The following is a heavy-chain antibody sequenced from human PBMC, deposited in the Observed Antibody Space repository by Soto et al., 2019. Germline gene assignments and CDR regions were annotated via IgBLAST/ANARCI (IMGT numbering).Heavy chain of an antibody. V-gene: IGHV1-69*06. CDR2: IIPIFGTA. CDR3: ARGTTVVTNFDY. CDR1: GGTFSSYA. D-gene: IGHD4-17*01. Sequence: SVKVSCKASGGTFSSYAISWVRQAPGQGLEWMGGIIPIFGTANYAQKFQGRVTITADKSTSTAYMELSSLRSEDPAVYYCARGTTVVTNFDYWGQGTLVTVAS. J-gene: IGHJ4*02.